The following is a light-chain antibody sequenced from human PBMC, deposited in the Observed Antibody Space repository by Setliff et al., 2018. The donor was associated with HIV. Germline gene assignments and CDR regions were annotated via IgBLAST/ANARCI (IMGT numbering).Light chain of an antibody. CDR1: SGSIASNY. CDR2: EDN. CDR3: QSYDINNHVV. Sequence: NFMLTQPHSVSESPGKTVTISCTRSSGSIASNYVQWYQQRPGSSPTTVIYEDNQRPSGVPDRFSGSIDSSSNSASLTISGLKTEYEADYYCQSYDINNHVVFGGGTKVTVL. V-gene: IGLV6-57*01. J-gene: IGLJ2*01.